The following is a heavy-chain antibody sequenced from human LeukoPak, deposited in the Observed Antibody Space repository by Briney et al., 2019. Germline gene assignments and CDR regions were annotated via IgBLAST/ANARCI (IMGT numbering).Heavy chain of an antibody. Sequence: GGSLRLSCAASGFTFSSYAMHWVRQAPGKGLEWVAIISSDGSQKFYADSVKGRFTISRDNSKNTLYLQMDSLRAEDTAVYYCARDRWYYYGSGSYYRPDGMDVWGQGTTVTVCS. J-gene: IGHJ6*02. V-gene: IGHV3-30*03. CDR1: GFTFSSYA. D-gene: IGHD3-10*01. CDR2: ISSDGSQK. CDR3: ARDRWYYYGSGSYYRPDGMDV.